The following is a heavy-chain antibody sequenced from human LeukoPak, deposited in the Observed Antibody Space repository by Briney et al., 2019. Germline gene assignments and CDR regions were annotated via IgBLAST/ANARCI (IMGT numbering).Heavy chain of an antibody. CDR2: IIPISGTT. V-gene: IGHV1-69*15. D-gene: IGHD3-16*01. Sequence: SVKVSCKASGGTFTSYAITWVRQAPGQGLAWMGKIIPISGTTNYAQKFHGRVTFTADESTSTAYMELSSLRSEDTALYYCARKLRLGGNWFDPWAQGTLVTVSS. J-gene: IGHJ5*02. CDR3: ARKLRLGGNWFDP. CDR1: GGTFTSYA.